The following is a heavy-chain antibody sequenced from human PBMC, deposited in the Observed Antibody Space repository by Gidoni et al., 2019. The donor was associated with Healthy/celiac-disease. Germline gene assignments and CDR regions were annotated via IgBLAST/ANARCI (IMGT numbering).Heavy chain of an antibody. CDR2: IYYSGST. D-gene: IGHD3-10*01. V-gene: IGHV4-39*01. Sequence: QLQLQESGPGLVKPSETLSLTCTVSGGSISSSSYYWGWIRQPPGKGLEWIGSIYYSGSTYYNPSLKSRVTISVDTSKNQFSLKLSSVTAADTAVYYCARLLTWGSYYGSGSYVWFDPWGQGTLVTVSS. J-gene: IGHJ5*02. CDR1: GGSISSSSYY. CDR3: ARLLTWGSYYGSGSYVWFDP.